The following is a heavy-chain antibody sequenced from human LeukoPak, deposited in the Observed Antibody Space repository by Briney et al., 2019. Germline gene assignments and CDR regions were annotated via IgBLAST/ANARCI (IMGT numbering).Heavy chain of an antibody. D-gene: IGHD6-13*01. Sequence: PSETLSLTCAVYGGSFSGYYWSWIRQPPGKGLEWIGEINHSGSTNYNPPLKSRVTISVDTSKNQFSLKLSSVTAADTAVYYCARGTSSSRLYNWFDPWGQGTLVTVSS. CDR3: ARGTSSSRLYNWFDP. CDR1: GGSFSGYY. V-gene: IGHV4-34*01. J-gene: IGHJ5*02. CDR2: INHSGST.